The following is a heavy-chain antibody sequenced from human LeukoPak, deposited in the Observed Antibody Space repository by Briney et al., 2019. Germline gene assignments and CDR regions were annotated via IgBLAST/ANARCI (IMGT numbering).Heavy chain of an antibody. V-gene: IGHV3-33*06. Sequence: PGGSLRLSCAASGFTFSSYGMHWVRQAPGKGLEWVAVIWYDGSNKYYADSVKGRFTISRDNSKNTLYLQMNSLRAEDTAVYYCAKEIGYFQHWGQGTLVTVSS. J-gene: IGHJ1*01. CDR3: AKEIGYFQH. D-gene: IGHD3-10*01. CDR1: GFTFSSYG. CDR2: IWYDGSNK.